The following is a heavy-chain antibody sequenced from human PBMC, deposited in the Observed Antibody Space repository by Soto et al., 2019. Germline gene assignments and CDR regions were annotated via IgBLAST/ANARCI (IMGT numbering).Heavy chain of an antibody. CDR2: IRAYNGNT. J-gene: IGHJ4*02. CDR1: GYTLTSSG. V-gene: IGHV1-18*01. Sequence: ASVKVSCKTPGYTLTSSGIRWVRQAPGQGHEWMRWIRAYNGNTNYAQKNQGRVTMTTDTSTSTAYMELRSLRSDDTAVYYCARVDCSGGSCYSNFDYWGQGTLVTVSS. D-gene: IGHD2-15*01. CDR3: ARVDCSGGSCYSNFDY.